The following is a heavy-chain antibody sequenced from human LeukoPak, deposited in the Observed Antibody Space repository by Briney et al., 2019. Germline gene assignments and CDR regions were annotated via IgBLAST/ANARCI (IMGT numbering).Heavy chain of an antibody. V-gene: IGHV4-30-4*08. D-gene: IGHD6-19*01. CDR2: IYYSGST. Sequence: SETLSLTCTVSGGSISSGDYYWSWIRQPPGKGLERIGYIYYSGSTYYNPSLKSRVTISVDTSKDQFSLKLSSVTAADTAVYYCARGQWLVPFDYWGQGTLVTVSS. CDR3: ARGQWLVPFDY. J-gene: IGHJ4*02. CDR1: GGSISSGDYY.